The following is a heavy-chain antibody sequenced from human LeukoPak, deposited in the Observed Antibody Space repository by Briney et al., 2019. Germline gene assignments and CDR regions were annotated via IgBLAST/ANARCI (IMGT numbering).Heavy chain of an antibody. CDR1: GGTFSSYA. CDR2: IIPIFGTA. Sequence: SVKVSCKASGGTFSSYAISWVRQAPGQGLEWMGGIIPIFGTANYAQKFQGRVTITADKSTSTAYMELSSLRSEDTAVYYCAREAGGEKQWLAEYYYYYYYMDVWGKGTTVTVSS. CDR3: AREAGGEKQWLAEYYYYYYYMDV. J-gene: IGHJ6*03. V-gene: IGHV1-69*06. D-gene: IGHD6-19*01.